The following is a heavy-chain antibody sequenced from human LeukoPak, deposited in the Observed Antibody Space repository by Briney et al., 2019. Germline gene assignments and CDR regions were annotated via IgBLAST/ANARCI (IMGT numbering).Heavy chain of an antibody. Sequence: GGSLRLSCAASGFTFSTYWMHWVRQAPGKGLVWVSRIDSDGINSYYADSVKGRFTISRDNAKNTLYLQMNSLRGEDTAIYYCARDATLIPGTVYFDYWGQGALVTVSS. CDR2: IDSDGINS. D-gene: IGHD2-15*01. J-gene: IGHJ4*02. CDR1: GFTFSTYW. CDR3: ARDATLIPGTVYFDY. V-gene: IGHV3-74*01.